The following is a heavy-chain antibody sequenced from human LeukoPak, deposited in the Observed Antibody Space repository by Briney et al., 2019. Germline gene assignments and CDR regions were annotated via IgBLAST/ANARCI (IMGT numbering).Heavy chain of an antibody. D-gene: IGHD6-19*01. V-gene: IGHV1-18*01. CDR3: ARETNLAVAGGAFDI. Sequence: ASVKVSCKASGYTFTSYGISWVRQAPGQGVEWMGWISAYNGNTNYAQKLQGRVTMTTDTSTSAAYMELRSLRSDDTAVYYCARETNLAVAGGAFDIWGQGTMVTVSS. CDR2: ISAYNGNT. J-gene: IGHJ3*02. CDR1: GYTFTSYG.